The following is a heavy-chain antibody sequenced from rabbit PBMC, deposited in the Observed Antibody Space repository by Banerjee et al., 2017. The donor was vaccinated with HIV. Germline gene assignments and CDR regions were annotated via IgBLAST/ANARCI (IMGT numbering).Heavy chain of an antibody. D-gene: IGHD8-1*01. Sequence: QSLEESGGGLVQPEGSLTLTCKASGFSFSSGYDMCWVRQAPGKGLEWIGCIYTGSGHTYYASWAKGRFTISKTSSTTVTLQMTSLTAADTATYFCVRAGVYAGSSSYTGFDFNLWGPGTLVTVS. CDR3: VRAGVYAGSSSYTGFDFNL. J-gene: IGHJ4*01. CDR2: IYTGSGHT. CDR1: GFSFSSGYD. V-gene: IGHV1S40*01.